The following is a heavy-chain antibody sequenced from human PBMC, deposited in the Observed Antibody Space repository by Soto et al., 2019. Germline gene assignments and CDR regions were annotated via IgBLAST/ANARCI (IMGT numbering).Heavy chain of an antibody. V-gene: IGHV3-11*01. D-gene: IGHD3-22*01. CDR2: ISSSGSTI. J-gene: IGHJ5*02. Sequence: GGSLRLSCAASGFTFSDYYMSWIRQAPGKGLEWVSYISSSGSTIYYADSVKGRFTIPRDNAKNSLYLQMNSLRAEDTAVYYCARDRRHYYDSSGYYDWFDPWGQGTLVTVS. CDR3: ARDRRHYYDSSGYYDWFDP. CDR1: GFTFSDYY.